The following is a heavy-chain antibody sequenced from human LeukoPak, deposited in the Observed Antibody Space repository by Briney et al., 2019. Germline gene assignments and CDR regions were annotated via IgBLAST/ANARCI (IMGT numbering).Heavy chain of an antibody. D-gene: IGHD3-22*01. CDR1: GYTFTSYY. Sequence: ASVKVSCKASGYTFTSYYMHWVRQAPGQGPEWMGIINPSGGSTSYAQKFQGRVTMTRDTSTSTVYMELSSLRSEDTAVYYCARDFWSSGYYSYFDYWGQGTLVTVSS. CDR2: INPSGGST. CDR3: ARDFWSSGYYSYFDY. V-gene: IGHV1-46*01. J-gene: IGHJ4*02.